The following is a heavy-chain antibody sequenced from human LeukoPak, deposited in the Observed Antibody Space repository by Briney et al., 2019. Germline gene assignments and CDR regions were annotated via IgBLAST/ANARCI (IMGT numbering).Heavy chain of an antibody. CDR1: GFTFGSYG. D-gene: IGHD6-19*01. J-gene: IGHJ4*02. V-gene: IGHV3-23*01. CDR3: AKEGSGWSGVDY. CDR2: TGGSGDTT. Sequence: GGSLRLSCAASGFTFGSYGMSWVRQAPGKGLEWVSGTGGSGDTTYYADSVKGRFTISRDNSKNTLYLQMNSLRAEDTAVYYCAKEGSGWSGVDYWGQGTLVTVSS.